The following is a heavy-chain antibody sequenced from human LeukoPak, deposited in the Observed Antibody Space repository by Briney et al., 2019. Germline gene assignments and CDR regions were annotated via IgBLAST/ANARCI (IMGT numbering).Heavy chain of an antibody. D-gene: IGHD3-10*01. Sequence: GGSLRLSCAASGFTVSSNYMSWVRHGPGRGLEWVSVIYSGGSTYYADSAKGRFTISRDNSKNTLYLQMNSLRAEDTAVYYCASGSGSYRTPYYYMDVWGTGTTVTVSS. CDR2: IYSGGST. CDR3: ASGSGSYRTPYYYMDV. CDR1: GFTVSSNY. J-gene: IGHJ6*03. V-gene: IGHV3-53*01.